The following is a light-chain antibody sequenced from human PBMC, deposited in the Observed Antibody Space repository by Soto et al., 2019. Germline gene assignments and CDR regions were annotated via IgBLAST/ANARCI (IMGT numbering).Light chain of an antibody. CDR1: QSVSTN. J-gene: IGKJ1*01. V-gene: IGKV3-15*01. Sequence: EIVVTQSPATLSVSPGERATLSCTASQSVSTNLAWYQQKPGRAPRLLIYDASTRATGIPARFSGSGSGTEFTLTISSLQSEDFAVYHCQQYSNWPRTFGQGTKVDIK. CDR2: DAS. CDR3: QQYSNWPRT.